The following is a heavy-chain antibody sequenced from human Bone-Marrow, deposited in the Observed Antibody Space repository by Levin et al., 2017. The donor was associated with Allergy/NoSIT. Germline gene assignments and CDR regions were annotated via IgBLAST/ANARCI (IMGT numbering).Heavy chain of an antibody. J-gene: IGHJ4*02. CDR3: VRDFGGDILTRYYLRS. CDR1: GYDFDTYG. D-gene: IGHD3-9*01. V-gene: IGHV1-18*01. CDR2: ISTYYGNP. Sequence: GESLKISCEASGYDFDTYGITWVRLAPGQGLEWMGWISTYYGNPNYAQKLQGRITMTADRSTATAYMELRNLRNDDTAVYYCVRDFGGDILTRYYLRSWGQGIRVIVSS.